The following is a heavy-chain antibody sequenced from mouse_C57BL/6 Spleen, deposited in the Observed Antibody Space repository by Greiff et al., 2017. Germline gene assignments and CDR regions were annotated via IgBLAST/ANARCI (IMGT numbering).Heavy chain of an antibody. V-gene: IGHV1-15*01. D-gene: IGHD1-1*01. CDR1: GYTFTDYG. CDR3: TRKSSFDPYAMDY. CDR2: IDPETGGT. Sequence: QVQLQQSGAELVRPGASVTLSCKASGYTFTDYGMHWVKQTPGHGLEWIGAIDPETGGTAYNQKFKGKAILTADKPSSTAYMELRSLTSSDSAAYYCTRKSSFDPYAMDYWGQGTSVTVSS. J-gene: IGHJ4*01.